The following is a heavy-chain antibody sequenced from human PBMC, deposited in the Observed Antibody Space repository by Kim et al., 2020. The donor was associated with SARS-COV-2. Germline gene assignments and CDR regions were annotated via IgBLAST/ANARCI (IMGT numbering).Heavy chain of an antibody. J-gene: IGHJ4*02. V-gene: IGHV3-21*01. D-gene: IGHD6-6*01. Sequence: GGSLRLSCAASGFTFSRFTVNWVRQPPGKGLEWVSSISGDGSHIYYIDSVRGRFTISRDNAKNSVYLQMSSLSPEDTAIYYCARSWYSPSSAGEDYWGQG. CDR1: GFTFSRFT. CDR3: ARSWYSPSSAGEDY. CDR2: ISGDGSHI.